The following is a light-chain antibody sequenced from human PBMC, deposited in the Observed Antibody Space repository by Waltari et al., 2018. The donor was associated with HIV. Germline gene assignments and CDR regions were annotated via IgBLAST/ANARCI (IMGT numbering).Light chain of an antibody. Sequence: QSVLTQPPSASGTPGQRVTIACSGSNSNIGSNNVNWYQQLPGTAPKLLIYSNNQRPSGVPDRFSGSKSGTSASLAISGLQSEDEADYYCAAWDDSLNGVVFGGGTKLTVL. CDR1: NSNIGSNN. CDR3: AAWDDSLNGVV. V-gene: IGLV1-44*01. J-gene: IGLJ2*01. CDR2: SNN.